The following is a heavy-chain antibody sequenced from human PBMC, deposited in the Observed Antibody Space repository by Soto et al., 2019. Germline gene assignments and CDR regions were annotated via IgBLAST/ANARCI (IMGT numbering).Heavy chain of an antibody. J-gene: IGHJ6*02. V-gene: IGHV3-53*01. D-gene: IGHD3-9*01. Sequence: PGGSLRLSCAASGFTVSSNYMSWVRQAPGKGLEWVSVIYSGGSTYYADSVKGRFTISRDNSKNTLYLQMNSLRAEDTAVYYCARRAVGDIPFSYYYYGMDVWGQGTTVTVSS. CDR2: IYSGGST. CDR3: ARRAVGDIPFSYYYYGMDV. CDR1: GFTVSSNY.